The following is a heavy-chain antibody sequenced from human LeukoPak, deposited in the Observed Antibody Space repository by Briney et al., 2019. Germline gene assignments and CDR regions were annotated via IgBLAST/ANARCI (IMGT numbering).Heavy chain of an antibody. Sequence: GGSLRLSCVASGFTFSNYWMAWVRQAPGKGLEWVANIKPDGSEKHFVDSVRGRFTISRDNAKDSLYLQMNSLRAEDTAVYYCVRGSSGTVVRGVAWAWFDPWGQGTLVTVSS. D-gene: IGHD3-10*01. CDR1: GFTFSNYW. CDR3: VRGSSGTVVRGVAWAWFDP. V-gene: IGHV3-7*05. J-gene: IGHJ5*02. CDR2: IKPDGSEK.